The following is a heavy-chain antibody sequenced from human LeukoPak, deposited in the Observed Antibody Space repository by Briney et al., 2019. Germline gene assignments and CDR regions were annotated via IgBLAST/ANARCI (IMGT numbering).Heavy chain of an antibody. CDR2: IIPIFGTA. V-gene: IGHV1-69*01. Sequence: GASVTVSCKASGGTFSSYAISWVRQAPGQGLEWMGGIIPIFGTANYAQKFQGRVTITADESTSTAYMELSSLRSEDTAVYYCARPYYYDSSGYHPFDYWGQGTLVTVSS. CDR1: GGTFSSYA. D-gene: IGHD3-22*01. J-gene: IGHJ4*02. CDR3: ARPYYYDSSGYHPFDY.